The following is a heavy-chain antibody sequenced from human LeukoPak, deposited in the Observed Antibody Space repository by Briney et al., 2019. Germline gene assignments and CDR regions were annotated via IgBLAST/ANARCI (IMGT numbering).Heavy chain of an antibody. V-gene: IGHV3-21*04. CDR1: GFTFSSYS. D-gene: IGHD6-19*01. J-gene: IGHJ4*02. CDR3: AREHSLVAVADAFDC. CDR2: ISSSSSYI. Sequence: PGGSLRLSCAASGFTFSSYSLNWVRQAPGKGLEWVSSISSSSSYIYYADSVKGRFTISSDNSKNTLYLQMNGLRAEDTAVYYCAREHSLVAVADAFDCWGQGTLVTVSS.